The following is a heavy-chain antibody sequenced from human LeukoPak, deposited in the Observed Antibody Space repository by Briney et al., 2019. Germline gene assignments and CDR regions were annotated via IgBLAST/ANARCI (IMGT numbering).Heavy chain of an antibody. CDR2: INSDGSST. V-gene: IGHV3-74*01. J-gene: IGHJ4*02. D-gene: IGHD1-26*01. CDR3: ARATEWEPHDY. Sequence: PGGSLRLSCAASGFTFSSYWMHWVRQAPGKGLVWVSRINSDGSSTSYADSVKGRFTISRDNAKNTLYLQMNSLRAEDTAVYYCARATEWEPHDYWGQGTLVTVSS. CDR1: GFTFSSYW.